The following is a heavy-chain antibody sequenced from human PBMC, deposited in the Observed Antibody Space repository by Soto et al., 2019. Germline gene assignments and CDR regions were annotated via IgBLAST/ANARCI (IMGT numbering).Heavy chain of an antibody. J-gene: IGHJ6*02. CDR1: GYTFTSYG. V-gene: IGHV1-18*01. CDR3: ARDGGSNSYYYYGMDV. Sequence: GASVKVSCKASGYTFTSYGISWVRQAPGQGLEWMGWISAYNGNTNYAQKLQGRVTMTTDTSTSTAYMELRSLRSDETAVYNCARDGGSNSYYYYGMDVWGQGTTVTVS. CDR2: ISAYNGNT. D-gene: IGHD2-2*01.